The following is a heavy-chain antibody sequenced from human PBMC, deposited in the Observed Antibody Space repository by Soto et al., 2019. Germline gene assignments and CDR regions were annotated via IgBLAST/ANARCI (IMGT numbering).Heavy chain of an antibody. CDR3: TTVTTVDYYFDY. J-gene: IGHJ4*02. V-gene: IGHV3-72*01. Sequence: PGGSLRLSCAASGLTFSDRYMDWVRQAPGKGLEWVGRLRKKTNSYTTEYAASVKGRFIISRDDSTNSLYLQMSSLKTEDTAVYYCTTVTTVDYYFDYWGQGTLVTVSS. D-gene: IGHD4-17*01. CDR1: GLTFSDRY. CDR2: LRKKTNSYTT.